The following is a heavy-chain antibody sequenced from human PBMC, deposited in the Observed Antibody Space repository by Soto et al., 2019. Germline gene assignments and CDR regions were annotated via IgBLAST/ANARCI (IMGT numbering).Heavy chain of an antibody. Sequence: LSLTCTVSGGSISSGGYYWSWIRQHPGKGLEWIGYIYYSGSTYYNPSLKSRVTISVDTSKNQFSLKLSSVTAAATAVYYCASGFLTSDFWSGYGPYGMDVWGQGTTVT. D-gene: IGHD3-3*01. J-gene: IGHJ6*02. V-gene: IGHV4-31*03. CDR3: ASGFLTSDFWSGYGPYGMDV. CDR2: IYYSGST. CDR1: GGSISSGGYY.